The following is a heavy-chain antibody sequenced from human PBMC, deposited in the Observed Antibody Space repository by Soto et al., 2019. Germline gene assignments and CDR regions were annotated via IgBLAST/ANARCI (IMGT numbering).Heavy chain of an antibody. D-gene: IGHD3-9*01. Sequence: SETLSLTCAVYGGSFSGYSWSWIRQPPGKGLEWIGYTYHSGSTYYNPSLKSRVTISVDTSKNQFSLKLSSVTAADTAVYYCARVPNHYDILTGYYLDYWGQGTLVTVSS. CDR2: TYHSGST. J-gene: IGHJ4*02. CDR1: GGSFSGYS. V-gene: IGHV4-34*01. CDR3: ARVPNHYDILTGYYLDY.